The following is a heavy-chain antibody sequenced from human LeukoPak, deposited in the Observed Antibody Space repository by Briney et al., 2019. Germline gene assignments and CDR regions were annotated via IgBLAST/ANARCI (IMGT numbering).Heavy chain of an antibody. CDR1: GFTVSSDS. D-gene: IGHD4/OR15-4a*01. CDR2: IYSGGST. CDR3: ARRAGAYSHPYDY. V-gene: IGHV3-53*01. J-gene: IGHJ4*02. Sequence: GGSLRLSCTASGFTVSSDSMSWVRQAPGKGLEWVSFIYSGGSTHYSDSVKGRFTISRDNSKNTLYLQMNSLRAEDTAVYYCARRAGAYSHPYDYWGQGTLVTVSS.